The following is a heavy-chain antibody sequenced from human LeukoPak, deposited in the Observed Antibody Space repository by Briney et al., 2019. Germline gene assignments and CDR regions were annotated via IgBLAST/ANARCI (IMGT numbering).Heavy chain of an antibody. CDR1: GFTFSNYN. V-gene: IGHV3-21*01. D-gene: IGHD3-22*01. CDR3: ARGPHSSGYYSDY. Sequence: GGSLRPSCAASGFTFSNYNMNWVRQAPGQGREWVSSISTCGSYTHYADSLKGRFTISRDNAKNSLYLQMNSLRAEDTAVYYCARGPHSSGYYSDYWGQGTLVTVSS. J-gene: IGHJ4*02. CDR2: ISTCGSYT.